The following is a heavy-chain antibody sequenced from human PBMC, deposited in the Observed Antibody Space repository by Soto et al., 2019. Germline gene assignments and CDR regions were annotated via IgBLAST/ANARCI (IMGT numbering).Heavy chain of an antibody. CDR2: IYDSGKT. Sequence: SDTLSLTCTVSGGSISSYYWSWIRQPPGKGLEWIGYIYDSGKTKYNPSLKSRVTMSADTSKNQFSLKLSSVTSADTAVYYCARDRFYSRTGENGMGVGGQGPRVPVSS. J-gene: IGHJ6*02. CDR3: ARDRFYSRTGENGMGV. CDR1: GGSISSYY. V-gene: IGHV4-59*12. D-gene: IGHD6-13*01.